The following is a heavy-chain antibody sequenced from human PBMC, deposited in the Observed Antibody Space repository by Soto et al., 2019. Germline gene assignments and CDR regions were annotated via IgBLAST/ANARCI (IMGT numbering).Heavy chain of an antibody. D-gene: IGHD6-13*01. J-gene: IGHJ4*02. CDR3: ATGATYSSSWSGSFEY. V-gene: IGHV4-59*01. CDR1: GGSISNYH. Sequence: PSETLSLTCTVSGGSISNYHWSWIRQPPGKGLEWIGYIYYSGTTHYSPSLKSRVTISVDTSKSQFSLKLGSVTAADTAVYYCATGATYSSSWSGSFEYWGQGTLVTVSS. CDR2: IYYSGTT.